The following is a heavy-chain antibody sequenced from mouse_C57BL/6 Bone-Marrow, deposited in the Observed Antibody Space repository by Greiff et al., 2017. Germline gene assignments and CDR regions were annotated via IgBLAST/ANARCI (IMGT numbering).Heavy chain of an antibody. CDR1: GYTFTSYG. V-gene: IGHV1-81*01. CDR3: VTTVVAPFAY. Sequence: QVQLKESGAELARPGASVKLSCKASGYTFTSYGISWVKQRTGQGLEWIGEIYPRSGNTYYNEKFKGKATLTADKSSSTAYMELRSLTSEDSAVYFCVTTVVAPFAYGGQGTLVTVSA. D-gene: IGHD1-1*01. J-gene: IGHJ3*01. CDR2: IYPRSGNT.